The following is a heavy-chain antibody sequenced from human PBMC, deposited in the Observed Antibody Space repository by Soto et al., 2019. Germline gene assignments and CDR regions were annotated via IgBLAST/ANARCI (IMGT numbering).Heavy chain of an antibody. CDR2: IRGKAYGGTT. Sequence: GGSLRLSCAASGFTFSSYWMSWVRQAPGKGLEWVGFIRGKAYGGTTEYAASVKGRFTISRDDSKSIAYLQMNSLKTEDTAVYYCTRDPRDYYDSSGYYSKDDAFDIWGQGTMVTVSS. V-gene: IGHV3-49*04. CDR3: TRDPRDYYDSSGYYSKDDAFDI. CDR1: GFTFSSYW. J-gene: IGHJ3*02. D-gene: IGHD3-22*01.